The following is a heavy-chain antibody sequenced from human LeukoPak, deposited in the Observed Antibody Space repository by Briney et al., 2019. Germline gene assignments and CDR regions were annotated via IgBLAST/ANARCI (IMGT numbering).Heavy chain of an antibody. CDR3: ARQRDSGFDFDS. CDR2: IYPSDSDT. CDR1: GYNFTNYW. Sequence: GESLKISCMGSGYNFTNYWIDWVRQVPGSGLEWMGVIYPSDSDTRYSPSFQGQVTISADKSIDTAYPQWSSLKASDTAMYYCARQRDSGFDFDSWGQGTLVTVSS. J-gene: IGHJ4*02. V-gene: IGHV5-51*01. D-gene: IGHD5-12*01.